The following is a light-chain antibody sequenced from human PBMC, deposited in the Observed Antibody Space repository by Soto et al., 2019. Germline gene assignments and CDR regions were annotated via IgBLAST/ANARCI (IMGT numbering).Light chain of an antibody. CDR2: WAF. V-gene: IGKV4-1*01. J-gene: IGKJ1*01. CDR3: QQYYSTPPT. CDR1: QSLLYSSNNMNY. Sequence: DIVMTQSPDSLAVSLGEGATINCKSSQSLLYSSNNMNYLAWYQQKPGQPPKLLIYWAFTRESGVPDRFSGSGSGTDFTLTISSLQAEDVPVYYCQQYYSTPPTFGQGTKVEIK.